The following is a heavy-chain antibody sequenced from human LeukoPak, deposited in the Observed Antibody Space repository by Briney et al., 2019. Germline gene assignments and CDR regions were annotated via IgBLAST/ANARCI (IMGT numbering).Heavy chain of an antibody. CDR3: AKSLLWFGESRLAFDI. CDR1: GFTFSSYD. Sequence: GGSPRLSCAASGFTFSSYDMSWVRQAPGKGLVGVSDISGSGGRTYYADSVKGRFTISRDNSKNTLYLQMNSLRAEDTAVYYCAKSLLWFGESRLAFDIWGQGTMVTVSS. D-gene: IGHD3-10*01. V-gene: IGHV3-23*01. CDR2: ISGSGGRT. J-gene: IGHJ3*02.